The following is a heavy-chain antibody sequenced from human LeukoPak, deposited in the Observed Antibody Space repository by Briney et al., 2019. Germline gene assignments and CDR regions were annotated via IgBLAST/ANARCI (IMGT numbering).Heavy chain of an antibody. J-gene: IGHJ2*01. CDR3: AREGTPSHWYLDL. CDR1: GFTFSSYW. D-gene: IGHD3-10*01. CDR2: INSEGSST. Sequence: SGGSLRLSCAASGFTFSSYWMHWVRQAPGKGLVWVSRINSEGSSTNYADSVRGRFTISRDNAKNTLYLQMNSLRDEDTAVYYCAREGTPSHWYLDLWGRGTLVTVSS. V-gene: IGHV3-74*01.